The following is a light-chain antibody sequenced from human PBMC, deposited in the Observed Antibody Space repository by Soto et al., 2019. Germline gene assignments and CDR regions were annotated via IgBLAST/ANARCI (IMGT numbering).Light chain of an antibody. Sequence: DIQMTQSPSTLPASVGDRVIITCRSRQSVGNWLSWYQQKPGKAPNLLIYQASTVESGVPSRFRRSGSGTYFTLPIGSLQPDDVATYYCLQYDSYWTFGHGTKVDIK. CDR2: QAS. V-gene: IGKV1-5*03. CDR1: QSVGNW. J-gene: IGKJ1*01. CDR3: LQYDSYWT.